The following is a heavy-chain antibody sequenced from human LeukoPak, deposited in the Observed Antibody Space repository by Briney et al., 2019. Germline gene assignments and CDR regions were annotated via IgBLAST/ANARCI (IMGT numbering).Heavy chain of an antibody. V-gene: IGHV1-46*01. CDR1: GYTFTRYY. D-gene: IGHD2-21*01. Sequence: ASVKVSCKASGYTFTRYYMYWVRQAPGQGLEWMGIINPSGGSTNYAQKFQGRVTMTRDTSTNTVYMELSSLRSEDTAVYYCARELNVVGPDYWGQGTLVTVSS. J-gene: IGHJ4*02. CDR2: INPSGGST. CDR3: ARELNVVGPDY.